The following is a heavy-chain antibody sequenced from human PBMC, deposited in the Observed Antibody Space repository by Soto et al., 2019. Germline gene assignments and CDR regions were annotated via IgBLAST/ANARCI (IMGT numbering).Heavy chain of an antibody. J-gene: IGHJ6*02. D-gene: IGHD3-3*01. Sequence: PGGSLRLSCAASGFTFSSYGMHWVRQAQGKGLEWVAVIWYDGSNKYYADSVRGRFTNSRDNSKNTLYLQMNSLRAEDTAVYYCAREMYYDFWSGYWSAVLTYYYYGMDVWGQGTTVTVSS. CDR2: IWYDGSNK. V-gene: IGHV3-33*01. CDR1: GFTFSSYG. CDR3: AREMYYDFWSGYWSAVLTYYYYGMDV.